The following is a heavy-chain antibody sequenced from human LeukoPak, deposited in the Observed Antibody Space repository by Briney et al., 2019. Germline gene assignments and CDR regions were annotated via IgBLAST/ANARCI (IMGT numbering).Heavy chain of an antibody. CDR2: INADNGNT. J-gene: IGHJ4*02. CDR3: AREAAAGWIDY. V-gene: IGHV1-18*01. D-gene: IGHD6-13*01. Sequence: ASVKVSCKASGYTFTSYGISWVRQAPGRGLEWMGWINADNGNTNHAQKLQGRVTMTTDTSTSTAYMELRGLRSDDTAVYYCAREAAAGWIDYWGQGTLVTVSS. CDR1: GYTFTSYG.